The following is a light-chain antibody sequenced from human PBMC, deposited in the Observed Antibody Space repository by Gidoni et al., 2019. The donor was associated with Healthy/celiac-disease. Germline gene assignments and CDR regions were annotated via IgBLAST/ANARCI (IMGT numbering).Light chain of an antibody. CDR3: KSADRSGTPVV. Sequence: SYELTQPPSVPVPPAQTARITCSGDALPKQDAYWYQQTPGQAPVLVIYKDSERPSGIPERFSGSSSGTTVTLTISRVQAEDEADYYCKSADRSGTPVVFGGGTKLTVL. V-gene: IGLV3-25*03. CDR2: KDS. J-gene: IGLJ2*01. CDR1: ALPKQD.